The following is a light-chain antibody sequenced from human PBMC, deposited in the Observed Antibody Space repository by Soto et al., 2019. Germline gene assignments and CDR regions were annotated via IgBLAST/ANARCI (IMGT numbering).Light chain of an antibody. Sequence: EIVLTQSPGTLSFSPGERATLSCRASQSVSSNNLAWYQPRPGKAPRVVIYGASTRATGNPERFSGSRSGTDFTATISRGELVDCAVYYRKQYGRAPFTCRREPK. CDR1: QSVSSNN. V-gene: IGKV3-20*01. CDR3: KQYGRAPFT. J-gene: IGKJ3*01. CDR2: GAS.